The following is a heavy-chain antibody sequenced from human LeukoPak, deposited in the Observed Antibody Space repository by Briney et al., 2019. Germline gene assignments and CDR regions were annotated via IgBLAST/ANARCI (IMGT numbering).Heavy chain of an antibody. Sequence: SETLSLTCTVAGGSISSYYWSWIRQPPGKGLEWIGEINHSGSTDYNPSLKSRVTISVDTSKNQFSLKLSSVTAADTAVYYCASGIGTGTDFDYWGQGALVTVSS. CDR3: ASGIGTGTDFDY. CDR2: INHSGST. CDR1: GGSISSYY. J-gene: IGHJ4*02. D-gene: IGHD1-1*01. V-gene: IGHV4-34*01.